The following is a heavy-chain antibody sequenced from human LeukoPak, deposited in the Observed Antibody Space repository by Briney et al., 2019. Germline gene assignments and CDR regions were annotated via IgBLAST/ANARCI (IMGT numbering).Heavy chain of an antibody. CDR1: GFTFGSYG. Sequence: GGSLRLSCAASGFTFGSYGMSWVRQAPGKGLEWVSVIYSGGSTYYADSVKGRFTISRDNSKNTLYLQMNSLRAEDTSVYYCARITLVREVDYWGQGTLVTVSS. V-gene: IGHV3-66*01. CDR3: ARITLVREVDY. CDR2: IYSGGST. J-gene: IGHJ4*02. D-gene: IGHD3-10*01.